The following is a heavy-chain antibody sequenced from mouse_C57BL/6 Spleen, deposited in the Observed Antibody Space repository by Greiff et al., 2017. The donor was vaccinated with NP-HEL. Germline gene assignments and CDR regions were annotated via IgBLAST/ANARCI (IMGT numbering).Heavy chain of an antibody. Sequence: EVQLQQSGAELVRPGASVKLSCTASGFNIKDDYMHWVKQRPEQGLEWIGWIDPENGDTEYASKFKGKATITAETSSNTTYLQLSSLTSEDTAVYYCSKGTAQANYWGQGTTLTVSS. V-gene: IGHV14-4*01. CDR2: IDPENGDT. J-gene: IGHJ2*01. CDR1: GFNIKDDY. CDR3: SKGTAQANY. D-gene: IGHD3-2*02.